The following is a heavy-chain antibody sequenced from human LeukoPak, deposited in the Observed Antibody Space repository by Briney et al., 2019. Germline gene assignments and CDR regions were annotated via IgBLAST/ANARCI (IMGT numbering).Heavy chain of an antibody. V-gene: IGHV1-8*02. CDR2: MNPNSGNT. D-gene: IGHD3-10*01. J-gene: IGHJ3*02. CDR3: ARARRVRGDDAFDI. Sequence: GASVKVSCKASGYTFTSYDINWVRQATGQGLEWMGWMNPNSGNTGYAQKFQGRVTMTRNTSISTAYMELSSLRSEDTAVYYCARARRVRGDDAFDIWGQGTMVTVSS. CDR1: GYTFTSYD.